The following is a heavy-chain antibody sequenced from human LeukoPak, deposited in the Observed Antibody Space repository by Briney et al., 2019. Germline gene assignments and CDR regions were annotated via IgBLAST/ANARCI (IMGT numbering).Heavy chain of an antibody. V-gene: IGHV6-1*01. J-gene: IGHJ4*02. D-gene: IGHD6-13*01. CDR2: TYYRSKWYN. Sequence: SQTLSLTCAISGDSVSSNSAAWNWIRQSPSRGLEWLGRTYYRSKWYNDYAVSVKSRITINPDTSKNQFSLQLNSVTPEDTAVYYCAREIAAADSTSRCVDYWGQGTLVTVSS. CDR1: GDSVSSNSAA. CDR3: AREIAAADSTSRCVDY.